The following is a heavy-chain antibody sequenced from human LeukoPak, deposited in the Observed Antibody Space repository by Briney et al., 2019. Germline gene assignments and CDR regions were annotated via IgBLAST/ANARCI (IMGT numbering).Heavy chain of an antibody. Sequence: PGGSLRLSCTASGFPFIEYSMNWVRQAPGKGLEWISYIGIDSGNTKYADSVRGRFTISADKAKNSLYLQMNSPRVEDTAVYYCARDHNYAFDNWGQGTLVSVVS. CDR2: IGIDSGNT. V-gene: IGHV3-48*01. CDR3: ARDHNYAFDN. D-gene: IGHD1-1*01. J-gene: IGHJ4*02. CDR1: GFPFIEYS.